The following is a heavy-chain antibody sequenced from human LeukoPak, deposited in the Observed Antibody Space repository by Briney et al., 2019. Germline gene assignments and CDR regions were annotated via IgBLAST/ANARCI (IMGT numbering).Heavy chain of an antibody. Sequence: GGSLRPSCAASGFTFSSYAMHWVRQAPGKGPDWVAVISYDGSNIYYADSVKGRFTISRDNSKNTLYLQMNSLRPEDTAVYYCAREGGGNSRVYYFDYWGQGTLVTVSS. V-gene: IGHV3-30-3*01. J-gene: IGHJ4*02. CDR2: ISYDGSNI. D-gene: IGHD4-23*01. CDR3: AREGGGNSRVYYFDY. CDR1: GFTFSSYA.